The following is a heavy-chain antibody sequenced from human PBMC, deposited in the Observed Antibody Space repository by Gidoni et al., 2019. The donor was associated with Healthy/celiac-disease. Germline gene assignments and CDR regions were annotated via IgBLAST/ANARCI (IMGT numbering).Heavy chain of an antibody. J-gene: IGHJ4*02. CDR2: IYHSEST. V-gene: IGHV4-4*02. CDR3: ARSGWFYYFDY. Sequence: QVQLQESGPGLVTPSGTLSLTCAVSGGSISSSNWWSWVRQPPGKGLEWIGDIYHSESTNYNPSLKSRVTRSVDKSKNQFSLKLSSVTAAETAVYYCARSGWFYYFDYWGQGTLVTVSS. CDR1: GGSISSSNW. D-gene: IGHD6-19*01.